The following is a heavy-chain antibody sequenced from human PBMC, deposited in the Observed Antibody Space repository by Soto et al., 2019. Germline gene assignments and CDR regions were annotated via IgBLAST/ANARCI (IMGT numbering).Heavy chain of an antibody. CDR3: ARFPFGGVIVLYYYGMDV. CDR2: MNPNSGNT. CDR1: GYTFTSYD. J-gene: IGHJ6*02. Sequence: QVQLVQSGAEVKKPGASVKVSCKASGYTFTSYDINWVRQATGQGLEWMGWMNPNSGNTGHAQKFQGRVTMTRNTSLSTAYMELSSLRSEDTAVYYCARFPFGGVIVLYYYGMDVWCQGTTVTVSS. D-gene: IGHD3-16*02. V-gene: IGHV1-8*01.